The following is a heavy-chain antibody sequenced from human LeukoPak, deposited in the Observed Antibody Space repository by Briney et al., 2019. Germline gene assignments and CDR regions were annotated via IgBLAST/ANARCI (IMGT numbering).Heavy chain of an antibody. Sequence: GGSLRLSCAASGFSFSDAWMNWVRQAPGKGLEWVALIWYDGSNKYYTDSVKGRLTISRDNSKNTLYLQMNSLRAEDTAIYYCAREGPRGNSQFDYWGQGTLVTVSS. CDR3: AREGPRGNSQFDY. CDR2: IWYDGSNK. V-gene: IGHV3-33*08. CDR1: GFSFSDAW. J-gene: IGHJ4*02. D-gene: IGHD2/OR15-2a*01.